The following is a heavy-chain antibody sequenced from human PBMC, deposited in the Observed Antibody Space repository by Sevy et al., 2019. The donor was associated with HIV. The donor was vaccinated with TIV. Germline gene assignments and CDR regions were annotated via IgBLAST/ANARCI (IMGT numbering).Heavy chain of an antibody. V-gene: IGHV3-49*04. CDR1: GFIFGDYG. D-gene: IGHD1-26*01. J-gene: IGHJ4*02. CDR2: FKSKIHGGTT. Sequence: GGSLRLSCTASGFIFGDYGMSWVRQAPGKGLEWIAFFKSKIHGGTTENAEYVNGRFTISRDDSKNIVYLQMSNLKTEDTAVYYCTRWSGSQSIFDYWGQGTLVTVSS. CDR3: TRWSGSQSIFDY.